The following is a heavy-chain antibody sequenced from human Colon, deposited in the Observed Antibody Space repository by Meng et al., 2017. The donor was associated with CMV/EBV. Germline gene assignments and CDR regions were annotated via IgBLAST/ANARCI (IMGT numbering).Heavy chain of an antibody. CDR3: ARVGSTGGLDY. V-gene: IGHV3-21*01. J-gene: IGHJ4*02. D-gene: IGHD2-8*02. CDR2: IRSGGTYI. Sequence: EVQLVESGGGRVKPGGSLRLSCVAFGLPFNKSAMHWVRQAPAKGLEWVASIRSGGTYIHYADSVKGRFTISRDNAKTSVYLQMDNLTGEDTAIYFCARVGSTGGLDYWGQGTLVTVSS. CDR1: GLPFNKSA.